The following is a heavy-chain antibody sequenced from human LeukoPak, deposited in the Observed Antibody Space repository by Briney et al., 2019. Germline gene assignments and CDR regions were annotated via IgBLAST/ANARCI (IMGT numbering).Heavy chain of an antibody. Sequence: SETLSLTCTGSGGSISSSSYYWGWIRQPPGKGLEWIGSIYYSGSTYYNPSLKSRVTILVDTSKNQFSLKLSSVTAADTAVYYCARTRYCSSTSCPGLGYYYYMDVWGKGTTVTVSS. CDR1: GGSISSSSYY. D-gene: IGHD2-2*01. CDR2: IYYSGST. CDR3: ARTRYCSSTSCPGLGYYYYMDV. V-gene: IGHV4-39*07. J-gene: IGHJ6*03.